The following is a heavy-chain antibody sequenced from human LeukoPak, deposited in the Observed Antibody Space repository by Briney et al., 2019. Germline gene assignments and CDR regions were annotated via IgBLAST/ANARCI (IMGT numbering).Heavy chain of an antibody. D-gene: IGHD2-2*01. V-gene: IGHV6-1*01. Sequence: SQTLSLTCAISGDSVSSNSAAWNWIRQSPSRGLEWLGRTYYRSKWYNDYTVSVKSRITINPDTPKNQFSLQLNSVTPEDTAVYYCAREASREYLGYCSSTSCSRNHFDYWGQGTLVTVSS. J-gene: IGHJ4*02. CDR3: AREASREYLGYCSSTSCSRNHFDY. CDR1: GDSVSSNSAA. CDR2: TYYRSKWYN.